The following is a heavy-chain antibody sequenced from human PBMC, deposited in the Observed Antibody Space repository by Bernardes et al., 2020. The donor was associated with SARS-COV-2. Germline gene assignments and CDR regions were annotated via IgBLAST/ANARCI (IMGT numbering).Heavy chain of an antibody. V-gene: IGHV1-24*01. Sequence: ASVKVSCKVSGYTLTELSMHWVRQAPGKGLEWMGGFDPEDGNTNYAQKLQGRVTMTTDTSTSTAYMELRSLRSDDTAVYYCARDYYDFWSGYYSFTPVGLDYWGQGTLVTVSS. J-gene: IGHJ4*02. CDR1: GYTLTELS. D-gene: IGHD3-3*01. CDR2: FDPEDGNT. CDR3: ARDYYDFWSGYYSFTPVGLDY.